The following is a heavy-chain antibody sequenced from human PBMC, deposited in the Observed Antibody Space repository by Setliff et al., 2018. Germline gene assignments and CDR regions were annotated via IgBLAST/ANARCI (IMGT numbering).Heavy chain of an antibody. Sequence: ASVKVSCKATGYTFKDSIISWVRQAPGQGLEWVGWISVYNGKTYFAQEFQDRITLTTDTSTNTGYLELRGLRLDDTAIYFCLRLVRYCSRTACQRTSGDEVWGQGTLVTVSS. J-gene: IGHJ4*01. CDR2: ISVYNGKT. V-gene: IGHV1-18*04. CDR1: GYTFKDSI. D-gene: IGHD2-8*01. CDR3: LRLVRYCSRTACQRTSGDEV.